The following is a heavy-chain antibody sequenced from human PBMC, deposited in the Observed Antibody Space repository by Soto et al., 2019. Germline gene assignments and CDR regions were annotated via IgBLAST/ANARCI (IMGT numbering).Heavy chain of an antibody. CDR2: IIPIFGTA. D-gene: IGHD2-15*01. Sequence: QVQLVQSGAEVKKPGSSVKVSCKAPGGTFSSYAISWVRQAPGQGIERMGGIIPIFGTAKYAQKFQGRVTITADESTSTGYMELSRLRSEDTAVYYCARSQGGSSSLDIYYYYYYGMDVWGQGTTVTVSS. V-gene: IGHV1-69*01. CDR3: ARSQGGSSSLDIYYYYYYGMDV. J-gene: IGHJ6*02. CDR1: GGTFSSYA.